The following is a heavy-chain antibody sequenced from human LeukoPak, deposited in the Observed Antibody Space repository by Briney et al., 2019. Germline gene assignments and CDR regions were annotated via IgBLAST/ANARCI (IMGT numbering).Heavy chain of an antibody. J-gene: IGHJ5*02. CDR3: ARGDCSSTSCYEFDT. CDR2: ISAYNGNT. D-gene: IGHD2-2*01. V-gene: IGHV1-18*01. Sequence: ASVKVSCKASGYTFTSYGISWVRQAPGQGLEWMGWISAYNGNTNYAQKLQGRVTMTTDTSTSTAYMELRSLRSDDTAVYYCARGDCSSTSCYEFDTWGQGTMVTVSS. CDR1: GYTFTSYG.